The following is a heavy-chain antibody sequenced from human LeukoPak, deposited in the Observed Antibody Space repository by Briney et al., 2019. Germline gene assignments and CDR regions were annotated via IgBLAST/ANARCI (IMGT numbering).Heavy chain of an antibody. CDR3: ATYSGVHHKTFDD. Sequence: PGGSLRLSCAASGFIFSSYWMTWVRQAPGKGLEWVATIKHDGSEDYYLDSVKGRFTISRDNAKSSMWLQMNSLRAEDTAVYYCATYSGVHHKTFDDWGQGTLVTVSS. D-gene: IGHD1-26*01. CDR2: IKHDGSED. J-gene: IGHJ4*02. CDR1: GFIFSSYW. V-gene: IGHV3-7*01.